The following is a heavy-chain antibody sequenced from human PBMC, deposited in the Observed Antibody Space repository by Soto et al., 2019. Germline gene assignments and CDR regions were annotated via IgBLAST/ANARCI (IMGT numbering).Heavy chain of an antibody. Sequence: QVQLVEPGGGGVQPGRSRRPSCPASGFTFRSYAMHGVRRPPGKGREGVAVISYDGSNKFYRDSVKGRFTISRDNSKNTLYLQINSLRYEDTAVYYCARGDREDIAVVVGARPGEYGVDVWGQGTTVTVSS. D-gene: IGHD2-15*01. CDR2: ISYDGSNK. V-gene: IGHV3-30-3*01. J-gene: IGHJ6*02. CDR3: ARGDREDIAVVVGARPGEYGVDV. CDR1: GFTFRSYA.